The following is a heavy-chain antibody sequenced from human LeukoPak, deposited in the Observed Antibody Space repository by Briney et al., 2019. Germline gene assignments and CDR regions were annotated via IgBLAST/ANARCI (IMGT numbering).Heavy chain of an antibody. J-gene: IGHJ5*02. CDR1: GFTFSNAW. Sequence: GSLRLSCAVSGFTFSNAWMTWVRQPAGKGLEWVGRVSRRGVTNYNPSLKSRLTISIDTSKSQFSLKLNSVTAADTAVYYCARARHLPQGWFDPWGQGALVTVS. CDR2: VSRRGVT. V-gene: IGHV4-4*07. CDR3: ARARHLPQGWFDP.